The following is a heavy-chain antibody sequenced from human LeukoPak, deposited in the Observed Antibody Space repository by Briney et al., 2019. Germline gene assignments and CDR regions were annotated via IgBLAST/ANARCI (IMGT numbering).Heavy chain of an antibody. D-gene: IGHD1-26*01. CDR2: IYYSGST. V-gene: IGHV4-59*01. J-gene: IGHJ3*02. CDR1: RGSISSYY. CDR3: ARVLIVGATGDAFDI. Sequence: SETLSLTCTVSRGSISSYYWSWIRQPPGKGLEWIGYIYYSGSTNYNPSLKSRVTISVDTSKNQFSLKLSSVTAADTAVYYCARVLIVGATGDAFDIWGQGTMVTVSS.